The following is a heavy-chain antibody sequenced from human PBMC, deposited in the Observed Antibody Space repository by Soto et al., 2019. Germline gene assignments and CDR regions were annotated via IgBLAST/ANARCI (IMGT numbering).Heavy chain of an antibody. J-gene: IGHJ4*02. CDR3: ARDLSVAGPDY. V-gene: IGHV3-30*03. Sequence: GGSLRLSCAASGFTCISYAMHWVRQAPGKGLEWVAVISYDESDKYYADSLKGRFTISRDNSKNTLYLQMNSLRGEVTAVYYCARDLSVAGPDYWGQGTLVTVSS. CDR2: ISYDESDK. D-gene: IGHD6-19*01. CDR1: GFTCISYA.